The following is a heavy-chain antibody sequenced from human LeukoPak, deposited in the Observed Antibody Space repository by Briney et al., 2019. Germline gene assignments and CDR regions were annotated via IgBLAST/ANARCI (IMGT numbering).Heavy chain of an antibody. CDR3: ARGVTIFGVVNYYMDV. V-gene: IGHV1-46*01. J-gene: IGHJ6*03. Sequence: ASVKVSCKASGYTFTSYYMHWVRQAPGQGLEWMGIINPSGGSTSYAQKFQGRVTMTRDMSTSTVYMELSSLRSEDTAVYYCARGVTIFGVVNYYMDVWGKGTTVTVSS. D-gene: IGHD3-3*01. CDR2: INPSGGST. CDR1: GYTFTSYY.